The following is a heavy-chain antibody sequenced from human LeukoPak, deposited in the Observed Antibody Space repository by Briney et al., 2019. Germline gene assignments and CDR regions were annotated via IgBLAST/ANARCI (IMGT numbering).Heavy chain of an antibody. Sequence: PGGSLRLSCSASGFTFSSYGMHWVRQAPGKGLEWVAVISYDGSNKYYADSVKGRFTISRDNSKNTLYLQMNSLRAEDTAVYYCAKLIVGATAVLDYWGQGTLVTVSS. CDR3: AKLIVGATAVLDY. CDR2: ISYDGSNK. CDR1: GFTFSSYG. D-gene: IGHD1-26*01. V-gene: IGHV3-30*18. J-gene: IGHJ4*02.